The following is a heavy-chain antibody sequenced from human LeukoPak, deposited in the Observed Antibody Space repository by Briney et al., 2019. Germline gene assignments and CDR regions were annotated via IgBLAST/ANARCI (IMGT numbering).Heavy chain of an antibody. J-gene: IGHJ4*02. CDR2: IYYSGST. D-gene: IGHD3-22*01. Sequence: SETLSLTCTVSGGSISGSSYYWGWIRQPPGKGLEWIGSIYYSGSTYYNPSPKSRVTISVDTSKNQFSLKLNSVTATDTAVYYCARVYYDSSGYVDYWGQGTLVTVSS. CDR1: GGSISGSSYY. CDR3: ARVYYDSSGYVDY. V-gene: IGHV4-39*02.